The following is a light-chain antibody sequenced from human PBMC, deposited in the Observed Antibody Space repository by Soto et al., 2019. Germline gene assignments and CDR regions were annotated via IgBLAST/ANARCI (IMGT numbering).Light chain of an antibody. CDR3: QQYGRSQGWT. CDR1: QTITGTY. J-gene: IGKJ1*01. Sequence: EVVLTQSPGTLSLSPGERATLSCRASQTITGTYLAWYQQKPGQAPRLLIYSASTRATGIPDRFSGGGSGTDFNLNISRLEPEDFAVYFCQQYGRSQGWTFGRGTKVEVK. V-gene: IGKV3-20*01. CDR2: SAS.